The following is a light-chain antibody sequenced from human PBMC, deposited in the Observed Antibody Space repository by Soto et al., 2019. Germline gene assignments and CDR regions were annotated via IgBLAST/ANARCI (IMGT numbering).Light chain of an antibody. Sequence: EIVMTQSPATLSVSPGERATLSCRASHSVSSNLAWYQQKAGQPPRRLIHGASTRATGTPSRFRCSGSGTEFTPTSYSLQSEDSAVYYCQQYKSWRTFGQGTKVEMK. CDR3: QQYKSWRT. CDR1: HSVSSN. V-gene: IGKV3-15*01. J-gene: IGKJ1*01. CDR2: GAS.